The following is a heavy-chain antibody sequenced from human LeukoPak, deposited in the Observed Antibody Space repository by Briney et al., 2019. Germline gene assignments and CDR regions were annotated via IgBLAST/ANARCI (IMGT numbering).Heavy chain of an antibody. CDR1: GGSIRRGSYY. CDR3: ASTHYYDSSGYPNHAEYFQH. Sequence: PSETLSLTCTVSGGSIRRGSYYWTWIRQRPGKGLEWIGYKYNSGSPSYNPSLKSRITISIDASKNQFSLRLTSVTAADTAVYYCASTHYYDSSGYPNHAEYFQHWGQGTLVTVSS. CDR2: KYNSGSP. J-gene: IGHJ1*01. V-gene: IGHV4-31*03. D-gene: IGHD3-22*01.